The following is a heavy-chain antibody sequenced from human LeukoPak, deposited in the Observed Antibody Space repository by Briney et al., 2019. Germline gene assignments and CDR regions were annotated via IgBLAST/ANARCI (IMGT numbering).Heavy chain of an antibody. D-gene: IGHD5-12*01. CDR1: GFIFENYW. V-gene: IGHV3-7*01. Sequence: PGGSLRLSCAASGFIFENYWMNWVRQAPGKGLEWVANIEQDGSEKYYVDSVKGRFTISRDNAKNSLYLQMNSLRAEDTAVYYCARALIRGKYSGYDSDYWGQGTLVTVSS. CDR3: ARALIRGKYSGYDSDY. J-gene: IGHJ4*02. CDR2: IEQDGSEK.